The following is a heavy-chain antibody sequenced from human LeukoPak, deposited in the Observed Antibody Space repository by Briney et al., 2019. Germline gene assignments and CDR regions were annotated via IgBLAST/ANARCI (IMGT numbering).Heavy chain of an antibody. CDR3: AGRRVLDASFDY. D-gene: IGHD3-16*01. CDR1: GFTVSGNY. J-gene: IGHJ4*02. Sequence: TRGSLRLSCAASGFTVSGNYMSWVRQAPGKGLEWVSVIYSSDNIYYIDSVKGRFTISRDNSKNTLYLQMNSLRAEDTAVYYCAGRRVLDASFDYWGQGTLVTVSS. CDR2: IYSSDNI. V-gene: IGHV3-66*02.